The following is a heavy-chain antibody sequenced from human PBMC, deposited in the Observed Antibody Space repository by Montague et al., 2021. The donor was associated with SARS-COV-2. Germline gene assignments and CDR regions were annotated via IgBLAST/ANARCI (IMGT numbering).Heavy chain of an antibody. J-gene: IGHJ3*02. D-gene: IGHD3-9*01. Sequence: CAISGDSVSSKSVAWDWIRQSPSRGLEWLGRTYYRSKWDSDYAESVKRRLVITPDTSKNQVSLQLNSVIPEDTAVYFCASSGITLTGLDAFDIWGQGTMVTGFS. CDR1: GDSVSSKSVA. V-gene: IGHV6-1*01. CDR3: ASSGITLTGLDAFDI. CDR2: TYYRSKWDS.